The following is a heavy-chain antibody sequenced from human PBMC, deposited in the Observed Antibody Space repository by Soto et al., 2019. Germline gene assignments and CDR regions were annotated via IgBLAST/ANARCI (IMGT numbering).Heavy chain of an antibody. Sequence: PGGSLRLSCAASGFTFSRYWMHWVRQAPGKGLEWVAVIWYDGSNKYYADSVKGRFTISRDNSKNTLYLQMNSLRAEDTAVYYCARDYDLLTGFPPQAFDIWGQGTMVTVSS. J-gene: IGHJ3*02. CDR3: ARDYDLLTGFPPQAFDI. D-gene: IGHD3-9*01. CDR1: GFTFSRYW. CDR2: IWYDGSNK. V-gene: IGHV3-33*08.